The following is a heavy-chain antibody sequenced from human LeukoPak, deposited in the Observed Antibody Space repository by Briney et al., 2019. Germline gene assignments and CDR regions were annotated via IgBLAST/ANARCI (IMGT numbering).Heavy chain of an antibody. J-gene: IGHJ4*02. CDR1: GFTFSIYW. D-gene: IGHD6-6*01. CDR3: ARESFAARWD. Sequence: GGSLRLSCAASGFTFSIYWMTWVRQAPGKGLEWVANIKQDGSEKYYVDSVKGRFTISRDNAKNSLYLQMNSLRAEDTAVYYCARESFAARWDWGQGTLVTVSS. CDR2: IKQDGSEK. V-gene: IGHV3-7*01.